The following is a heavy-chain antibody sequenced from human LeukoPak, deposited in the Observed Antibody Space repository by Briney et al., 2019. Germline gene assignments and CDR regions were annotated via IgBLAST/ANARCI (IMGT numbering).Heavy chain of an antibody. V-gene: IGHV3-74*01. D-gene: IGHD6-19*01. CDR1: GFTFSNNW. CDR3: ASLPGIAVAGSKFNDY. Sequence: GGSLRLSCAASGFTFSNNWMHWVRQAPGKGLVWVSRINSGGSTTNYADSVKGRFTISRDNAKNTLYLQMNSLRAEDTALYYCASLPGIAVAGSKFNDYWGQGTLVTVSS. CDR2: INSGGSTT. J-gene: IGHJ4*02.